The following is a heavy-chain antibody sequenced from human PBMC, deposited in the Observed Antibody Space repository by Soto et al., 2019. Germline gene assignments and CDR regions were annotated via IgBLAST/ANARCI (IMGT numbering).Heavy chain of an antibody. CDR1: GFTFSDHY. CDR3: ARGLTAARLGFGYYYYGMDV. V-gene: IGHV3-53*01. Sequence: GGSLRLSCAASGFTFSDHYMDWVRQAPGKGLEWVSVIYSGGGTYYADSVKGRFTISRDNSKNTLYLQMNSLRAEDTAVYYCARGLTAARLGFGYYYYGMDVWGQGTTVTVSS. D-gene: IGHD6-6*01. J-gene: IGHJ6*02. CDR2: IYSGGGT.